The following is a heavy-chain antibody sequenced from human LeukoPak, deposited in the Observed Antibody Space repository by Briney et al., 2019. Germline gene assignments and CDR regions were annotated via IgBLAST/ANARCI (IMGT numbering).Heavy chain of an antibody. J-gene: IGHJ4*02. CDR3: ARDHAYCSSTSCYLGGWGY. D-gene: IGHD2-2*01. CDR2: INPSGGST. CDR1: GYTFTSYY. V-gene: IGHV1-46*01. Sequence: ASVKVSCKASGYTFTSYYMHWVRQAPGQGLEWMGIINPSGGSTSYAQKFQGRVTMTRDMSTSTVYMELSSLRSEDTAVYYCARDHAYCSSTSCYLGGWGYWGQGTLVTVSS.